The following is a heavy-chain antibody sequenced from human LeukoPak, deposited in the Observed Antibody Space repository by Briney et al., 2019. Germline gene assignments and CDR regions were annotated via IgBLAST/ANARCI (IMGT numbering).Heavy chain of an antibody. V-gene: IGHV4-39*07. J-gene: IGHJ5*02. CDR3: ARRRTIGSSWYHSLNWFDP. CDR2: IYTSGTT. Sequence: SETLSLTCTVSGGSITSSNYQWGWIRQPPGKGLEWIGRIYTSGTTHYNPSLKSRVTMSVDTSKNQFSLKLSSVTAADTAVYYCARRRTIGSSWYHSLNWFDPWGQGTLVTVSS. D-gene: IGHD6-13*01. CDR1: GGSITSSNYQ.